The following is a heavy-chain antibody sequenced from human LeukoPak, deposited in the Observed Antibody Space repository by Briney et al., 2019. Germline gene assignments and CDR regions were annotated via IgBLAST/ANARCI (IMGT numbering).Heavy chain of an antibody. CDR2: INHSGST. J-gene: IGHJ4*02. Sequence: SETLSLTCAVYGGSFSGYYWSWIRQPPGKGLEWIGEINHSGSTNYNPSLKSRVTISVDTSKNQFSLELSSVTAADTAVYYCARVGSSSSPYYFDYWGQGTLVTVSS. V-gene: IGHV4-34*01. CDR1: GGSFSGYY. D-gene: IGHD6-6*01. CDR3: ARVGSSSSPYYFDY.